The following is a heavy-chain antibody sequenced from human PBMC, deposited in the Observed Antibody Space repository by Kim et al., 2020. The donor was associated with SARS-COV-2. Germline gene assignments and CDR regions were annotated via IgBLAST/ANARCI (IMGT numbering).Heavy chain of an antibody. CDR1: GYTLTELS. CDR3: ATAIAVAGTTIYYYYGMDV. J-gene: IGHJ6*02. D-gene: IGHD6-19*01. CDR2: FDPEDGET. V-gene: IGHV1-24*01. Sequence: ASVKVSCKVSGYTLTELSMHWVRQAPGKGLEWMRGFDPEDGETIYAQKFQGRVTMTEDTSTDTAYMELSSLRSEDTAVYYCATAIAVAGTTIYYYYGMDVWGQGTTVTVSS.